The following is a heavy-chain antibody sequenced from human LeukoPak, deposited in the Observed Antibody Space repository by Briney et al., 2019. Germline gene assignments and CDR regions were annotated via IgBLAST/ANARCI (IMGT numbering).Heavy chain of an antibody. J-gene: IGHJ4*02. Sequence: GGSLRLSCAASGFTVSSNYMNWVRQAPGKGLEWVSVIYSGGSTYYADSVKGRFTISRDNSKNTLYLQMNSLRAEDTAVYYCAERHRSYDYYGSGSYIDYWGQGTLVTVSS. CDR1: GFTVSSNY. CDR2: IYSGGST. V-gene: IGHV3-66*01. D-gene: IGHD3-10*01. CDR3: AERHRSYDYYGSGSYIDY.